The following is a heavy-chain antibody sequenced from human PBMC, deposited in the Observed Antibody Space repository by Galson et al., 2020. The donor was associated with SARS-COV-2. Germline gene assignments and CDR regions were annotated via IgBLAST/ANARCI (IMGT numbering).Heavy chain of an antibody. V-gene: IGHV1-69*13. CDR1: GGTFSSYA. Sequence: SVKVSCKASGGTFSSYAISWVRQAPGQGLEWMGGIIPIFGTANYAQKFQGRVTITADESTSTAYMELSSLRSEDTAVYYCARDEGYSSGYLREIRYWGQGTLVTVSS. CDR2: IIPIFGTA. D-gene: IGHD3-22*01. J-gene: IGHJ4*02. CDR3: ARDEGYSSGYLREIRY.